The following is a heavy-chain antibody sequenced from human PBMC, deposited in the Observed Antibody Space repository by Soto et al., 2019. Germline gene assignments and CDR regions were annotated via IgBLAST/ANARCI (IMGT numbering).Heavy chain of an antibody. V-gene: IGHV1-69*12. J-gene: IGHJ1*01. CDR2: IIPIFGTA. CDR3: ARVYDSSGHEYFQH. CDR1: GGTFSSYA. Sequence: QVQLVQSGAEVKKPGSSVKVSCKASGGTFSSYAISWVRQAPGQGLEWMGGIIPIFGTANYAQKFQGRVAITADESTSTAYLELISLRSGDTAVYYCARVYDSSGHEYFQHWGQGTLVTVSS. D-gene: IGHD3-22*01.